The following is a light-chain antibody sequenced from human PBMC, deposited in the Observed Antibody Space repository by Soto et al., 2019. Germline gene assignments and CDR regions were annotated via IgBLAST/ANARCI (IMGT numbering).Light chain of an antibody. V-gene: IGLV1-44*01. J-gene: IGLJ2*01. CDR2: GKN. CDR1: SSSVGTHA. CDR3: ATWDDSLNGPV. Sequence: QSVLTQPPSASGTPGQRVTIPCSGSSSSVGTHAVNWYQQFPGTAPKLLIYGKNQRPSGVPDRFSGSKSGTSASLAISGLQSGDEADYYCATWDDSLNGPVFGGGTQLTVL.